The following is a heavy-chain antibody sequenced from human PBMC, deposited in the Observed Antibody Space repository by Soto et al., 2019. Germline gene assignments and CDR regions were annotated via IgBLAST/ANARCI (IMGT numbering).Heavy chain of an antibody. CDR1: GFTVSSNY. J-gene: IGHJ1*01. D-gene: IGHD2-21*01. V-gene: IGHV3-53*05. Sequence: GGSLRLSCAASGFTVSSNYMSRVRQAPGKGLEWVSVIYSGGSTYYADSVKTRLTISKDTSKNQAVLTMTKLDPADTATYYCARVWWFGEKEYFQNWGQGTLVTVSS. CDR3: ARVWWFGEKEYFQN. CDR2: IYSGGST.